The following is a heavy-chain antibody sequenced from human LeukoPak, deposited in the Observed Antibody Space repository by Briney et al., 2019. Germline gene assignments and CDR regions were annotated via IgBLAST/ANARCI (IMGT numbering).Heavy chain of an antibody. Sequence: PGGSLRLSCAASGFTFSAYNMNWVRQAPGKGLEWLSYISSTSSTLYYADSVKGRFTISRDNAKNSLYLQMNSLRAEDTAVYYCARDYYNTSGYYYGGYWGQGTLVTVPS. CDR1: GFTFSAYN. D-gene: IGHD3-22*01. CDR3: ARDYYNTSGYYYGGY. V-gene: IGHV3-48*01. CDR2: ISSTSSTL. J-gene: IGHJ4*02.